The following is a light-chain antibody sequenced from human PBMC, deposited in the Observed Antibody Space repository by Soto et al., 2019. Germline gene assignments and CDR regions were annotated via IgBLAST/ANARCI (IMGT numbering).Light chain of an antibody. CDR1: QGISNY. J-gene: IGKJ5*01. CDR2: AAS. V-gene: IGKV1-27*01. CDR3: QKYNSAPIT. Sequence: DIQMTQSPSSLSASVGDRVTITCRASQGISNYLAWYQQKPGTVPKLLIYAASTLQSGVPSRFSGSVSGTDFTLTISSLQPEDVATYYCQKYNSAPITCGQGTRLEIK.